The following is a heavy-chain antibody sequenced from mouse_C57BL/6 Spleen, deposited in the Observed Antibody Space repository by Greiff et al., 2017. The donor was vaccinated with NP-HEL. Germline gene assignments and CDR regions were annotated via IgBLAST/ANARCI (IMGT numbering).Heavy chain of an antibody. CDR3: TRYPFDY. Sequence: VQLVESGAELVRPGASVTLSCKASGYTFTDYEMHWVKQTPVHGLEWIGAIDPETGGTAYNQKFKGKAILTADKSSSTAYMELRSLTSEDSAVYYCTRYPFDYWGQGTTLTVSS. CDR1: GYTFTDYE. J-gene: IGHJ2*01. V-gene: IGHV1-15*01. CDR2: IDPETGGT.